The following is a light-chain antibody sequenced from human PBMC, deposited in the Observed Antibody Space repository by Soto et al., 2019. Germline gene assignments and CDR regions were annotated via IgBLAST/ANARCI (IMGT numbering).Light chain of an antibody. CDR2: DAF. J-gene: IGKJ4*01. V-gene: IGKV3-11*01. CDR1: QSVGSY. Sequence: EIMLTQSPATLSLSPGERATLSCRASQSVGSYFAWYQQKPGQAPRLLIYDAFSRATGIPARFSGSGSGTDFTLTICNLEPEDFAVYFCQQRSSWPLTFGGGTMVEIK. CDR3: QQRSSWPLT.